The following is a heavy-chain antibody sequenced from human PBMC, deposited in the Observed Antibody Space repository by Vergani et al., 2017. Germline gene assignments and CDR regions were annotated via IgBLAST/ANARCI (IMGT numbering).Heavy chain of an antibody. D-gene: IGHD1-1*01. CDR2: IKSDGRT. Sequence: VQLLESGGGLAQPGGSLRVSCSASGFSVTTYYMSWVRQAPGKGLEWVSVIKSDGRTSYAASVRGRFTISRDTTRNAVDLQMNILGVEDTGVYYCTIRECIATTSNVHYLDLWANGTLVTVS. CDR3: TIRECIATTSNVHYLDL. V-gene: IGHV3-66*02. J-gene: IGHJ4*01. CDR1: GFSVTTYY.